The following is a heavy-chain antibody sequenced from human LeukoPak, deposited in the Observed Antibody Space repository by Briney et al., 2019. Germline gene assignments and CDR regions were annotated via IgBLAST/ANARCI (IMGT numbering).Heavy chain of an antibody. Sequence: ASVKVSCKASGYTFTSYYMHWVRQAPGQGLEWMGWINPNSGGTNYAQKFQGRVTMTRDTSISTAYMELSRLRSDDTAVYYCARDKVPAAMPKGDYWGQGTLVTVSS. CDR1: GYTFTSYY. V-gene: IGHV1-2*02. CDR3: ARDKVPAAMPKGDY. J-gene: IGHJ4*02. CDR2: INPNSGGT. D-gene: IGHD2-2*01.